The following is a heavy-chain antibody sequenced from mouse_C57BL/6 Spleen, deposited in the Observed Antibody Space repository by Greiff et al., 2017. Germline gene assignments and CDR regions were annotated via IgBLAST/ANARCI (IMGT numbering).Heavy chain of an antibody. J-gene: IGHJ4*01. Sequence: QVQLQQSGAELVRPGASVTLSCKASGYTFTDYEMHWVKQTPVHGLEWIGAIDPETGGTAYNQKFKGKAILTADKSSSTAYMELRSLTSEDSAVYYCTRSGTTVVEEYYAMDYWGQGTSVTVSS. V-gene: IGHV1-15*01. CDR2: IDPETGGT. CDR1: GYTFTDYE. D-gene: IGHD1-1*01. CDR3: TRSGTTVVEEYYAMDY.